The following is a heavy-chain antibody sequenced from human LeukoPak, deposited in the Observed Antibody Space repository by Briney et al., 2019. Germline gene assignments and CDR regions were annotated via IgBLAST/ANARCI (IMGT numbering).Heavy chain of an antibody. CDR1: GYSFNSYW. CDR3: ARRAYYESSGSYDC. J-gene: IGHJ4*02. Sequence: GESLKISCKGSGYSFNSYWIGWVRQMPGKGLEWMGIIYPGDSNTRYSPSFQGQVTISADKSISTAYLQWNSLKASDTAMCYCARRAYYESSGSYDCWGQGTLVTVAS. V-gene: IGHV5-51*01. D-gene: IGHD3-22*01. CDR2: IYPGDSNT.